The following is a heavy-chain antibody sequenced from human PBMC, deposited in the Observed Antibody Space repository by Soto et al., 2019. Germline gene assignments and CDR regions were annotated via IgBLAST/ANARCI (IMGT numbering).Heavy chain of an antibody. CDR3: ARDSERFGELLGPH. J-gene: IGHJ4*02. V-gene: IGHV1-69*04. CDR2: IIPILGIA. D-gene: IGHD3-10*01. CDR1: GGTFSSYT. Sequence: AASVKVSCKASGGTFSSYTISWVRQAPGQGLEWMGRIIPILGIANYAQKFQGRVTITADKSTSTAYMELSSLRSEDTAVYYCARDSERFGELLGPHWGQGTLVTVSS.